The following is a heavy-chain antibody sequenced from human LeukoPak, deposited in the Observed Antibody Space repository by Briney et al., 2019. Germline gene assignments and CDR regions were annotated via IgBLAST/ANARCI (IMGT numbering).Heavy chain of an antibody. D-gene: IGHD6-13*01. CDR1: GGSIISGGHY. V-gene: IGHV4-31*03. Sequence: PSQTLSLTCTVSGGSIISGGHYWSWLRHHPEKGLEWIGYVYYSGSTYNPSLKSRVTVSVDTSKSQFSLTLISVTAGDTAVYYCVRDSRYGSGWFEDGLDFWGQGTTVTVSS. CDR3: VRDSRYGSGWFEDGLDF. CDR2: VYYSGST. J-gene: IGHJ6*02.